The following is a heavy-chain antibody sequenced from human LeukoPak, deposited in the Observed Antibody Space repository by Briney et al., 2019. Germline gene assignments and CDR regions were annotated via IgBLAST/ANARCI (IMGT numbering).Heavy chain of an antibody. J-gene: IGHJ3*02. CDR1: GGSISSYY. CDR2: IYYSGST. CDR3: AREGSAFDI. Sequence: SETLSLTCTVSGGSISSYYWSWIRQPPGKGLEWIGYIYYSGSTNYKPSLKSRVTISVDTSKNQFSLRLSSVTAADTAVYYCAREGSAFDIWGQGTMVTVSS. V-gene: IGHV4-4*08.